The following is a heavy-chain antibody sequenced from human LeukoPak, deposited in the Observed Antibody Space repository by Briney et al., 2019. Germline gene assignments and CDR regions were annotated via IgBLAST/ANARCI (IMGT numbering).Heavy chain of an antibody. CDR2: INHSGST. V-gene: IGHV4-34*01. J-gene: IGHJ4*02. Sequence: PSETLSLTCAVYGGSFSGYYWSWIRQPPGKGLEWIGEINHSGSTNYNPSLKSRVTISVDTSKNQFSLKLSSVTAADTAVYYCARLKGGNLDYWGQGTLVTVSS. CDR3: ARLKGGNLDY. D-gene: IGHD2-15*01. CDR1: GGSFSGYY.